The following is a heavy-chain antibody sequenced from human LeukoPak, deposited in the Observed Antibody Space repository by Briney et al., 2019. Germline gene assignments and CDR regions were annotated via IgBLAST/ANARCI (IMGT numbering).Heavy chain of an antibody. V-gene: IGHV1-18*01. D-gene: IGHD4-17*01. J-gene: IGHJ6*03. CDR2: ISAYNGNT. CDR3: ARVDGDYYYYYYMDV. Sequence: ASVKVPCKASGYTFTSYGISWVRQAPGQGLEWMGWISAYNGNTNYAQKLQGRVTMTTDTSTSTAYMELRSLRSDDTAVYYCARVDGDYYYYYYMDVWGKGTTVTVSS. CDR1: GYTFTSYG.